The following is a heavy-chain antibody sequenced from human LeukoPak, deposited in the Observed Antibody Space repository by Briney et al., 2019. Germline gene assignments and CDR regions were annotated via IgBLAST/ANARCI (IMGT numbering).Heavy chain of an antibody. CDR2: ITSSSTYI. Sequence: ETLSLTCTVSGGSISSSSYYWGWVRQAPGKGLEWVSSITSSSTYIYYADSVKGRFTISRDNAKNSLYLQMNSLRAEDTAVYYCARDHAYYYYMDVWGKGTTVTVSS. CDR3: ARDHAYYYYMDV. V-gene: IGHV3-21*01. J-gene: IGHJ6*03. CDR1: GGSISSSSYY.